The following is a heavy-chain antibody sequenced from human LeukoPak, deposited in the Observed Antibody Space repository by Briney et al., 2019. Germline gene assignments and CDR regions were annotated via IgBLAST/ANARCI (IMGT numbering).Heavy chain of an antibody. D-gene: IGHD1-26*01. CDR3: ARSYAEADAFDI. CDR2: ISSSSSYI. Sequence: GGSLRLSCAASGFTFSSYSMNWVRQAPGKGLEWVSSISSSSSYIYYADSVKGRFTISRDNAKNSLYPQMNSLRAEDTAVYYCARSYAEADAFDIWGQGTMVTVSS. CDR1: GFTFSSYS. V-gene: IGHV3-21*01. J-gene: IGHJ3*02.